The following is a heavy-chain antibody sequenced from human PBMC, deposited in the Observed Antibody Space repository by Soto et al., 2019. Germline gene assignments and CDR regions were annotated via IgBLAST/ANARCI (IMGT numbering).Heavy chain of an antibody. CDR3: ARDYYDGRGYYSWYFAL. V-gene: IGHV1-69*06. CDR1: GGTFSNYA. CDR2: IIPVFGTT. D-gene: IGHD3-22*01. Sequence: QVQLVQSGAEVKKPGSSVKVSCRASGGTFSNYAISWVRQAPGQGLEWMGNIIPVFGTTNFARKFLGRVTSTADKSTGTAYMELSSLRSEDTAVYYCARDYYDGRGYYSWYFALWGRGTLVTVSS. J-gene: IGHJ2*01.